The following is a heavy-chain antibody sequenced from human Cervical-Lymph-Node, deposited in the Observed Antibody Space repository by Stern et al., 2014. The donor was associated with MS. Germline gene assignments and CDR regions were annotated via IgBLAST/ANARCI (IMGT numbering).Heavy chain of an antibody. CDR1: GGSISSGGYY. D-gene: IGHD3-10*01. V-gene: IGHV4-31*03. CDR3: ARVGYYGSGSDYYFDY. CDR2: IYYSGST. J-gene: IGHJ4*02. Sequence: QLQLQESGPGLVKPSQTLSLTCTVSGGSISSGGYYWSWIRQHPGKGLEWIGYIYYSGSTYYNPSLKSRVTISVDTSKNQFSLKLSSVTAADTAVYYCARVGYYGSGSDYYFDYWGQGTLVTVSS.